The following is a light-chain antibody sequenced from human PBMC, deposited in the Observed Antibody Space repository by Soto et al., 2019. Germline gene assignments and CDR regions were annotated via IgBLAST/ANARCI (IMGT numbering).Light chain of an antibody. CDR1: QSISSW. J-gene: IGKJ1*01. V-gene: IGKV1-5*01. CDR3: QQSYSSPPWT. Sequence: DIQMTQSPSSLSASVGDRVTITCRPSQSISSWLAWYQQKPGKAPKLLIYDASSLESGVPSRFSGSRSGPDFTLTISSLQPEDFATYYCQQSYSSPPWTFGQGTKVDIK. CDR2: DAS.